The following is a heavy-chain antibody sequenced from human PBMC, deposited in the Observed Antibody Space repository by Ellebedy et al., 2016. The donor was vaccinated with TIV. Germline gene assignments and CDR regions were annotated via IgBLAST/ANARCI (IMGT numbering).Heavy chain of an antibody. CDR1: GASISSGYYY. D-gene: IGHD1-26*01. V-gene: IGHV4-30-4*01. CDR3: ARDARDSGSYYSEFDY. CDR2: IYYNADT. J-gene: IGHJ4*02. Sequence: SETLSLTXIVSGASISSGYYYSNWVRQPPGKGLEWLGYIYYNADTYYNPSLKSRVTISVDTSKNQFSLHLSSVTAADTAVYYCARDARDSGSYYSEFDYWGQGTLVTVSS.